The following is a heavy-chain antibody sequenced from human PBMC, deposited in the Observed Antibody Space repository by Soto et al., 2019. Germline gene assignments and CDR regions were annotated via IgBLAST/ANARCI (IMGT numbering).Heavy chain of an antibody. V-gene: IGHV3-21*01. J-gene: IGHJ3*02. CDR2: ISSSSSYI. Sequence: EVQLVESGGGLVKPGGSLRLSCAASGFTFSSYSMNWVRQAPGKGLEWVSSISSSSSYIYYADSVKGRFTISRDNAENSLYLQMNSLRAEDTAVYYCARDRYDYSAFDIWGQGTMVTVSS. D-gene: IGHD3-10*01. CDR3: ARDRYDYSAFDI. CDR1: GFTFSSYS.